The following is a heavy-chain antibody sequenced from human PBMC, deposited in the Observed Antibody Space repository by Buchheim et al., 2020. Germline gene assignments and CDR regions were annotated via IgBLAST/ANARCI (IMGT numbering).Heavy chain of an antibody. Sequence: EVQLVESGGGLVQPGGSLRLSCAASGFTFSHYWMNWVRQAPGKGLEWVANINQDGSERYYVDSVKGRFAISRDNAKNSLYLQMNSLRAEDTAVYYCARKGFSSGYLDYWGQGTL. CDR2: INQDGSER. CDR1: GFTFSHYW. D-gene: IGHD5-18*01. J-gene: IGHJ4*02. V-gene: IGHV3-7*01. CDR3: ARKGFSSGYLDY.